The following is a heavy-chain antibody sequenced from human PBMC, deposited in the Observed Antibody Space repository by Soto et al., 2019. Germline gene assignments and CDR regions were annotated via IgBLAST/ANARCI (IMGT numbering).Heavy chain of an antibody. Sequence: TLSLTCTVSGGSITSSYWSWIRRPPGKGLEWIAYIYDTGISGYTPSTSYNPSLKSRVTMSVDTSKNQFSLKLTSVTAADTAVYYCARGEDAFFYYGLDVWGQGITVTVSS. CDR1: GGSITSSY. CDR3: ARGEDAFFYYGLDV. CDR2: IYDTGISGYTPST. V-gene: IGHV4-59*01. J-gene: IGHJ6*02.